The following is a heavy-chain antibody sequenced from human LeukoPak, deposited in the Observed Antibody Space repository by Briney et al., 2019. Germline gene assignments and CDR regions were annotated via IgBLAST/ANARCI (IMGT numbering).Heavy chain of an antibody. CDR2: IHYSGTI. CDR1: GGSMSSYY. D-gene: IGHD1-1*01. J-gene: IGHJ6*02. CDR3: ASRTGRNYYGMDV. V-gene: IGHV4-59*08. Sequence: SETLSLTCTVSGGSMSSYYWSWIRQPPGKGLESIGSIHYSGTINYNPSLKGRVTISVDTSNNQFSLKLTSVTAADTAVFYCASRTGRNYYGMDVWGQGTTVTVSS.